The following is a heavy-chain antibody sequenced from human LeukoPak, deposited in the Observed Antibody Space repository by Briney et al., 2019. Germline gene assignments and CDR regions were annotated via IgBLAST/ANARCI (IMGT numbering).Heavy chain of an antibody. CDR2: IYYSGST. CDR3: AREGYSYGIDY. V-gene: IGHV4-59*12. Sequence: PSETLSLTCTVSGGPISSYYWSWIRQPPGKGLEWIGYIYYSGSTNYNPSLKSRVTISVDTSKNQFSLKLGSVTAADTAVYYCAREGYSYGIDYWGRGTLVTVSS. D-gene: IGHD5-18*01. CDR1: GGPISSYY. J-gene: IGHJ4*02.